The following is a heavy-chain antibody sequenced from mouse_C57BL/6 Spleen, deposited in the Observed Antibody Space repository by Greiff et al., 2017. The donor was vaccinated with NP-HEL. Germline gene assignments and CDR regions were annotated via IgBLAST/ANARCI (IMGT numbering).Heavy chain of an antibody. CDR2: ISSGGDYI. CDR3: TRDRGYYDYDGPLMDY. J-gene: IGHJ4*01. V-gene: IGHV5-9-1*02. D-gene: IGHD2-4*01. CDR1: GGRCSVGA. Sequence: VQLVESGEGLVKDGGEGKGGGEEEGGRCSVGAVGGGGGTAEKRLEWVAYISSGGDYIYYADTVKGRFTISRDNARNTLYLQMSSLKSEDTAMYYCTRDRGYYDYDGPLMDYWGQGTSVTVSS.